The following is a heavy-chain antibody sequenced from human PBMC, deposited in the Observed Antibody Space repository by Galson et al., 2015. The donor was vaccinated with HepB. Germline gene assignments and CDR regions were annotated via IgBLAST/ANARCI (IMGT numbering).Heavy chain of an antibody. CDR1: GGTFSSYA. J-gene: IGHJ4*02. Sequence: SCKASGGTFSSYAISWVRQAPGQGLEWMGGIIPIFGTANYAQKFQGRVTITADKSTSTAYMELSSLRSEDTAVYYCARSPITMVRGVIGPYDYWGQGTLVTVSS. V-gene: IGHV1-69*06. CDR2: IIPIFGTA. D-gene: IGHD3-10*01. CDR3: ARSPITMVRGVIGPYDY.